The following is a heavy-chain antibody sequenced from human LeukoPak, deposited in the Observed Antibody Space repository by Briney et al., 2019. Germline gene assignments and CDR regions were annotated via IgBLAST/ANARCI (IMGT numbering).Heavy chain of an antibody. V-gene: IGHV1-18*01. J-gene: IGHJ6*02. Sequence: ASVKVSCKASGYTFTSYGISWVRQAPGQGLEWMGWISAYNGSTNYAQKLQGRVTMTTDTSTSTAYMELRSLRSDDTAVYYCARDPRYCSGGSCYRYYYGMDVWGQGTTVTVSS. CDR2: ISAYNGST. CDR1: GYTFTSYG. D-gene: IGHD2-15*01. CDR3: ARDPRYCSGGSCYRYYYGMDV.